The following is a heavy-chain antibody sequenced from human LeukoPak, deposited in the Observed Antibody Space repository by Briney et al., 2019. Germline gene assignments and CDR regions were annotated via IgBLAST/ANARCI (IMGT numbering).Heavy chain of an antibody. CDR2: IYTSGST. Sequence: SQTLSLTCTVSGGSISGGSYYWSWIRQPAGKGLEWIGRIYTSGSTNYNPSPKSRVTISVDTSKNQFSLKLSSVTAADTAVYYCARDRGWLQLWGQGTLVTVSS. CDR1: GGSISGGSYY. CDR3: ARDRGWLQL. D-gene: IGHD5-24*01. J-gene: IGHJ4*02. V-gene: IGHV4-61*02.